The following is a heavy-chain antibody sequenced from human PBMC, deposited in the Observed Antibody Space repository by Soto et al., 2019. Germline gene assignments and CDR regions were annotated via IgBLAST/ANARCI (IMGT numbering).Heavy chain of an antibody. D-gene: IGHD6-13*01. CDR1: GFIFSNYC. V-gene: IGHV3-33*03. Sequence: QVQLVESGGGVVQPGRSLRLACAASGFIFSNYCMHWVRQAPGKGLEWVALIWYDGTRKYHSDSVRGRFTISRDDSKNTLYLQMDSLSADDTAVYYCATGGAGTAAGFGDYKGRGNLVTVSS. J-gene: IGHJ4*02. CDR3: ATGGAGTAAGFGDY. CDR2: IWYDGTRK.